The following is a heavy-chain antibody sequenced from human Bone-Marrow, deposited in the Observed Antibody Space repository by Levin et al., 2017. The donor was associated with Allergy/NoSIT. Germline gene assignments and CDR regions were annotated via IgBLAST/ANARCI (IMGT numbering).Heavy chain of an antibody. Sequence: GESLKISCAASGFTFDNYVMNWVRQAPGKALEWVSGIRGSGSKIYYSDSVKGRFTISRDNSKNVMYLQMDSLRAEDTAVYYCARDRVVGKFTDSAYYYYYGMDVWGQGTTVAVSS. CDR2: IRGSGSKI. J-gene: IGHJ6*02. CDR3: ARDRVVGKFTDSAYYYYYGMDV. D-gene: IGHD2-21*01. V-gene: IGHV3-23*01. CDR1: GFTFDNYV.